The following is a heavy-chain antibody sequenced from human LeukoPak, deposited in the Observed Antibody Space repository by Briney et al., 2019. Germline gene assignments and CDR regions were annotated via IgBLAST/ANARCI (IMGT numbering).Heavy chain of an antibody. J-gene: IGHJ4*02. CDR3: ATVQISAAGTFDY. CDR2: FDPEDGET. V-gene: IGHV1-24*01. D-gene: IGHD6-13*01. CDR1: GYTLTELS. Sequence: AASVKVSCKVSGYTLTELSMHWVRQAPGKGLEWMGGFDPEDGETIYAQKFQGRVTMIEDTSTDTAYMELSSLRSEDTAVYYCATVQISAAGTFDYWGQGTLVTVSS.